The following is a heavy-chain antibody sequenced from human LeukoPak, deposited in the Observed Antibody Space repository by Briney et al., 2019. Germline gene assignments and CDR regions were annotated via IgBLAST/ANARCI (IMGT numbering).Heavy chain of an antibody. V-gene: IGHV1-24*01. D-gene: IGHD2/OR15-2a*01. J-gene: IGHJ5*02. CDR3: ATGNYLNWFDP. Sequence: GASVKVSCKVSGYTLTELSMHWVRQAPGKGLEWMGGFDPEDGETIYAQKFQGRVTMTEDTSPDTAYMELTSLRSEDTAVYYCATGNYLNWFDPWGQGTLVTVSS. CDR2: FDPEDGET. CDR1: GYTLTELS.